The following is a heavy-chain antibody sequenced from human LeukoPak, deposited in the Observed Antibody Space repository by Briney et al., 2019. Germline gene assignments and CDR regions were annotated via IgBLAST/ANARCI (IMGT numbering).Heavy chain of an antibody. D-gene: IGHD1-26*01. CDR1: GGSIRSRNYY. V-gene: IGHV4-39*07. CDR3: TRESGAFSPFGF. Sequence: SETLSLTCTVSGGSIRSRNYYWDWIRQPPGKGLEWIGEVHLNGATNYNPSLESRVSMSIDKSKNQLSLKLSSVTAADTATYYCTRESGAFSPFGFWGQGTLVTVSS. J-gene: IGHJ4*02. CDR2: VHLNGAT.